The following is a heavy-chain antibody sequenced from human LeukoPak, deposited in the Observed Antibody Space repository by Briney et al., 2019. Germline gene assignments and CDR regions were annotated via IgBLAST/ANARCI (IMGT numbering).Heavy chain of an antibody. Sequence: GGSLRLSCAASGFTFSSYAMHWVRQAPGKGLEWVAVISYDGSNKYYADSVKGRFTISRDNSKNTLYLQMNSLRAEDTAVYYCAKLGVTFGGVCFDYWGQGTLVTVSS. CDR2: ISYDGSNK. CDR3: AKLGVTFGGVCFDY. J-gene: IGHJ4*02. D-gene: IGHD3-16*01. V-gene: IGHV3-30-3*02. CDR1: GFTFSSYA.